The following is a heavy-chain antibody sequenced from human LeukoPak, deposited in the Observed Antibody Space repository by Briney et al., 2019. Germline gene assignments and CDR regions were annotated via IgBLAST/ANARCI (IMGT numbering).Heavy chain of an antibody. CDR3: ARLPYSSSWYRMGAFDI. CDR2: IYYSGST. J-gene: IGHJ3*02. V-gene: IGHV4-59*08. D-gene: IGHD6-13*01. Sequence: PSETLSLTCTVSGGSISSYYWSWIRQPPGKGLEWIGYIYYSGSTYYNPSLKSRVTISVDTSKNQFSLKLSSVTAADTAVYYCARLPYSSSWYRMGAFDIWGQGTMVTVSS. CDR1: GGSISSYY.